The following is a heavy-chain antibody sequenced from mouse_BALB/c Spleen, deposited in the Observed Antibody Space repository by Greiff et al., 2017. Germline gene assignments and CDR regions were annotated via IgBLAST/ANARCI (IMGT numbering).Heavy chain of an antibody. CDR2: IDPENGDT. CDR3: NRLHY. V-gene: IGHV14-4*02. D-gene: IGHD2-10*01. J-gene: IGHJ3*01. Sequence: VQLQQSGAELVRSGASVKLSCTASGFNFTDYYMHWVKQRPEQGLEWIGWIDPENGDTEYAPKFQGKATMTADTSSNTAYLQLSSLTSGDTAVYYCNRLHYWGQGTLVTVSA. CDR1: GFNFTDYY.